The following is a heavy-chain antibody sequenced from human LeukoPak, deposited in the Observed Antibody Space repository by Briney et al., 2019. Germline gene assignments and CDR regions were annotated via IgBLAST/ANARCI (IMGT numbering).Heavy chain of an antibody. CDR1: GGSISSGGYY. Sequence: SETLSLTCTVSGGSISSGGYYWSWIRQHPGKGLEWIGYIYYSGSTYYNPSLKSRVTISVDTSKNQFSLKLSSVTAADTAVYYCARFLTLTAYFDYWGQGTLVTVSS. CDR3: ARFLTLTAYFDY. D-gene: IGHD5-18*01. V-gene: IGHV4-31*03. J-gene: IGHJ4*02. CDR2: IYYSGST.